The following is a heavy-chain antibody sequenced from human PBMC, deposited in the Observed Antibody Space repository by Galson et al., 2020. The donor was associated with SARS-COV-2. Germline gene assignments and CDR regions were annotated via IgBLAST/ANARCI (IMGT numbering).Heavy chain of an antibody. D-gene: IGHD3-10*01. Sequence: GGSLRLSCAASGFTFSSYAMHWVRQAPGKGLEWVAVISYDGSNKYYADSVKGRFTISRDNSKNTLYLQMNSLRAEDTAVYYCARADGSGSYYNLIDYFDYWGQGTLVTVSS. V-gene: IGHV3-30*04. CDR2: ISYDGSNK. CDR1: GFTFSSYA. J-gene: IGHJ4*02. CDR3: ARADGSGSYYNLIDYFDY.